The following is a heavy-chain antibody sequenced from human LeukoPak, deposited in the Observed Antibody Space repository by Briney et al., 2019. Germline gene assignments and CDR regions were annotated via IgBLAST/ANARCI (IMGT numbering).Heavy chain of an antibody. CDR3: IREVQVRASASLGL. D-gene: IGHD3-16*01. V-gene: IGHV3-74*01. J-gene: IGHJ4*01. Sequence: PGGSLRLSCAASGFSISGYWMHWVRQAAGGGLVWVSRMNSGGTTINYADSVKGRFTISRDNVDNTLHLQMNSLRVEDTAVYYCIREVQVRASASLGLWGQGTLVSV. CDR1: GFSISGYW. CDR2: MNSGGTTI.